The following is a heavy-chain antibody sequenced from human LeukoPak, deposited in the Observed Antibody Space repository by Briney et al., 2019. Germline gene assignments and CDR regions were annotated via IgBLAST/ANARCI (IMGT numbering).Heavy chain of an antibody. D-gene: IGHD3-22*01. CDR2: IHPGDSYT. Sequence: GESLKISCKGSGYIFPTYWIGWVRQMPGKGLEWMGIIHPGDSYTTYSPSFQGQVTISADKSISTAYLQWSSLKASDTAMYYCAKYDSGGYLFDYWGQGTLVTVSS. V-gene: IGHV5-51*01. CDR3: AKYDSGGYLFDY. J-gene: IGHJ4*02. CDR1: GYIFPTYW.